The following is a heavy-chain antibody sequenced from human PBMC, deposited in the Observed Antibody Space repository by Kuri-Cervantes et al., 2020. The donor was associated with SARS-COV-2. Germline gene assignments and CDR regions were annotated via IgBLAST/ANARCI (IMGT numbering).Heavy chain of an antibody. J-gene: IGHJ3*02. D-gene: IGHD3-3*01. Sequence: GGSLRLSCAASGFTFSSYGMHWVRQAPGKGPEWVAFIRYDGSNKYYADSVKGRFTISRDNAKSSLYLQMNSLRAEDTAVYYCARARLEWLPDAFDIWGQGTMVTVSS. CDR1: GFTFSSYG. V-gene: IGHV3-30*02. CDR2: IRYDGSNK. CDR3: ARARLEWLPDAFDI.